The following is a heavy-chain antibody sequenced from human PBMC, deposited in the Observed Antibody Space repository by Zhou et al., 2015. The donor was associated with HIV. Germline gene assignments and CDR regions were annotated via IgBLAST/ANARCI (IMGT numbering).Heavy chain of an antibody. Sequence: QVQLVQSGAEVKLPGSSVKVSCRASGGTFSNYAISWVRQAPGQGLEWIGGIIPISGTVNYAQNFQGRVTITADKSTGTTYMELRSLTSEDAATYYCARETEPRYFHVLTGYTHWGQGTLVAVSS. CDR1: GGTFSNYA. CDR2: IIPISGTV. V-gene: IGHV1-69*06. J-gene: IGHJ4*02. CDR3: ARETEPRYFHVLTGYTH. D-gene: IGHD3-9*01.